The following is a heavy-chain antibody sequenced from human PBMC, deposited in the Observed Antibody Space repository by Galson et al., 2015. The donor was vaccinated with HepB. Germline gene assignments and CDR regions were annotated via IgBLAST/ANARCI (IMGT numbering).Heavy chain of an antibody. Sequence: QSGAEVKKPGESLKISCKGSGYSFTSYWIGWVRQMPGKGLEWMGIIYPGGSDTRYSPSFQGQVTISADKSISTAYLQWSSLKASDTAMYYCARRGSYYGDKYYFDYWGQGTLVTVSS. CDR1: GYSFTSYW. D-gene: IGHD1-26*01. V-gene: IGHV5-51*03. CDR2: IYPGGSDT. J-gene: IGHJ4*02. CDR3: ARRGSYYGDKYYFDY.